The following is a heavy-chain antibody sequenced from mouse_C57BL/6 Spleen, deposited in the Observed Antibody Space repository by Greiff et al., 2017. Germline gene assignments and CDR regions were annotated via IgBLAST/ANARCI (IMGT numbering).Heavy chain of an antibody. Sequence: QVQLQQPGAELVKPGASVKLSCKASGYTFTSYWMHWVKQRPGQGLEWIGMIHPNSGSTNYNEKLKSKATLTVNKSSIQADMQLSSLTSEDSAVYYLARYGSSRPLYYLGQGTTLTVSS. D-gene: IGHD1-1*01. CDR1: GYTFTSYW. CDR3: ARYGSSRPLYY. CDR2: IHPNSGST. J-gene: IGHJ2*01. V-gene: IGHV1-64*01.